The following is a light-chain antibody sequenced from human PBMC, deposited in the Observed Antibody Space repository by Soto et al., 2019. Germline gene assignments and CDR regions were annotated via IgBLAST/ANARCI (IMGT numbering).Light chain of an antibody. V-gene: IGLV2-11*01. Sequence: QSVLTQPRSVSGSPGQSVTISCTGTSSDVGGYIYVSWYQQYPAKAPKVMIYDVSRRPSGVPDRFSGSKSGNTASLTISGLQAEDEADYYCCSYAGSYTSDVVFGGGTQLTVL. CDR3: CSYAGSYTSDVV. CDR2: DVS. CDR1: SSDVGGYIY. J-gene: IGLJ2*01.